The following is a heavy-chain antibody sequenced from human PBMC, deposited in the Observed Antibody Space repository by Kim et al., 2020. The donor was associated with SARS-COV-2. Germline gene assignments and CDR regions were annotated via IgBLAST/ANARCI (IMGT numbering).Heavy chain of an antibody. CDR3: IALRV. J-gene: IGHJ4*02. CDR1: GFTFSNAW. CDR2: IKTKTDGGTT. Sequence: GGSLRLSCAASGFTFSNAWMNWVRQAPGKGLEWVGGIKTKTDGGTTDYAAPVKGRFTISRDDSKNTRYLQMNSLKTEDTAGYYGIALRVGGQGTRVTVPS. V-gene: IGHV3-15*01.